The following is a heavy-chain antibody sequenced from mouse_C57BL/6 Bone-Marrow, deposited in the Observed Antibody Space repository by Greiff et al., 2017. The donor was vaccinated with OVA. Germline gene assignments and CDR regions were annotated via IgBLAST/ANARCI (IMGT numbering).Heavy chain of an antibody. CDR2: IWRGGST. CDR1: GFSLTSYG. CDR3: AKTPYGYGYAMDY. J-gene: IGHJ4*01. Sequence: VQLKESGPGLVQPSQSLSITCTVSGFSLTSYGVHWVRQSPGKGLEWLGVIWRGGSTDYNAAFMSRLSITKDNSKSQVFFKMNSLQADDTAIYYCAKTPYGYGYAMDYWGQGTSVTVSS. D-gene: IGHD2-2*01. V-gene: IGHV2-5*01.